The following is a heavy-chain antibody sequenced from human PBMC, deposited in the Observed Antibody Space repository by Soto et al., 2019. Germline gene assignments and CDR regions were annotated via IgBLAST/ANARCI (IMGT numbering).Heavy chain of an antibody. V-gene: IGHV3-33*01. CDR1: GFTFSSYG. D-gene: IGHD3-22*01. CDR3: ARGRDYYDSSGHPNWFDP. Sequence: GGSLRLSCAASGFTFSSYGMHWVRQAPGKGLEWVAVIWYDGSNKYYADSVKGRFTISRDNSKNTLYLQMNSLRAEDTAVYYCARGRDYYDSSGHPNWFDPWGQGTLVTVSS. J-gene: IGHJ5*02. CDR2: IWYDGSNK.